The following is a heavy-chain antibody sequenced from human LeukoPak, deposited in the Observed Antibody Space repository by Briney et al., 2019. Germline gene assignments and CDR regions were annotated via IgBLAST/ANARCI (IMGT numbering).Heavy chain of an antibody. V-gene: IGHV1-18*04. J-gene: IGHJ5*02. CDR1: GYTFTSYY. D-gene: IGHD3-3*01. CDR2: ISAYNGNT. Sequence: ASVKVSCKASGYTFTSYYMHWVRQAPGQGLEWMGWISAYNGNTNYAQKFQGRVTMTTDTSTRTAYMELRSLRSDDTAVYYCARGLEWLTRRHNWFDPWGQGTLVTVSS. CDR3: ARGLEWLTRRHNWFDP.